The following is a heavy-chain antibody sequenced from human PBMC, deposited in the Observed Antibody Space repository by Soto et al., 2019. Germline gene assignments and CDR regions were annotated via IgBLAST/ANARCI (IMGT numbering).Heavy chain of an antibody. D-gene: IGHD6-6*01. J-gene: IGHJ5*01. CDR2: ISSGGVA. Sequence: EVQLLESGGGLVQPGGSLRLSCVASGFTFSSYAMSWLRQAPGKELEWVSGISSGGVAHYVDSVKGRFTISRENSKNTLFWEMTRLRAEDTATYYCAKDPSRSPGNWLDSWGQGIVVKVSS. V-gene: IGHV3-23*01. CDR3: AKDPSRSPGNWLDS. CDR1: GFTFSSYA.